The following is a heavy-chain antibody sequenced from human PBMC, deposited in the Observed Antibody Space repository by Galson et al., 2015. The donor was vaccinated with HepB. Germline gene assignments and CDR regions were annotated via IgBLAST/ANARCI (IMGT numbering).Heavy chain of an antibody. CDR3: AREEDVIVGAPGGAFDI. CDR1: GGSISSYY. V-gene: IGHV4-59*01. CDR2: IYYSGST. J-gene: IGHJ3*02. Sequence: SETLSLTCTVSGGSISSYYWSWIRQPPGKGLEWIGYIYYSGSTNYNPSLKSRVTISVDTSKNQFSLKLSSVTAADTAVYYCAREEDVIVGAPGGAFDIWGQGTMVTVSS. D-gene: IGHD1-26*01.